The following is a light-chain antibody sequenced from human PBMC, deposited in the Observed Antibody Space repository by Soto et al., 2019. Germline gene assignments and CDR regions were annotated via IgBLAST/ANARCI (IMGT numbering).Light chain of an antibody. V-gene: IGKV3-15*01. CDR1: QSVRSN. Sequence: EIVMTQSPATLSVSPGERATLSCRASQSVRSNLAWYRQKPGQAPRLLIYGASTRATGIPARFSGSGSGTEFTLTISSLQSEDFAVYYCQQYNNGWTFGQGTKVEIK. CDR2: GAS. J-gene: IGKJ1*01. CDR3: QQYNNGWT.